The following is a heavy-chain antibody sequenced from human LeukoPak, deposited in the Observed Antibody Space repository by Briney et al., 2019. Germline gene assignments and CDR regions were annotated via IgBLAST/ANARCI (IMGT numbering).Heavy chain of an antibody. CDR3: AKQRLRIAVAGTHFDY. CDR2: ISSSSLYI. CDR1: GFTFTSYS. D-gene: IGHD6-19*01. Sequence: GGSLRLSCAASGFTFTSYSMNWVRQAPGKGLEWVSSISSSSLYIYYADSVKGRFTISRDNAKNSLYLQMNSLRAEDTAVYYCAKQRLRIAVAGTHFDYWGQGTLVTVSS. V-gene: IGHV3-21*06. J-gene: IGHJ4*02.